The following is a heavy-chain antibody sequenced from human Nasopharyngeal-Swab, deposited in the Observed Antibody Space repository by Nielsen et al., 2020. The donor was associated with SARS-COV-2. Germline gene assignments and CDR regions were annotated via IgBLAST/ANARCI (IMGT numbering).Heavy chain of an antibody. V-gene: IGHV1-46*01. J-gene: IGHJ4*02. CDR2: ISPSGDAT. CDR1: GYTFTNCY. D-gene: IGHD6-19*01. Sequence: ASVKVSCKASGYTFTNCYMHWVRQAPGQGLEWMGIISPSGDATGYAQQFQGRVAMTRDTSTSTVYMELSSLRSEDTAVYYCVRDQGAGVAVAGCLDYWGQGTLVTVSS. CDR3: VRDQGAGVAVAGCLDY.